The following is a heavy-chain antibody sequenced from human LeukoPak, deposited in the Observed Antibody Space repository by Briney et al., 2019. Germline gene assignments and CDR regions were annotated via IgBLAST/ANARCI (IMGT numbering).Heavy chain of an antibody. CDR2: MNPNSGNT. J-gene: IGHJ3*02. CDR3: ARLEMATIRTSAFDI. D-gene: IGHD5-24*01. Sequence: ASVKVSCKASGYTFTSYDINWVRQATGQGLEWMGWMNPNSGNTGYAQKFQGRVTMTRDTSISTAYMELSRLRSDDAAVYYCARLEMATIRTSAFDIWGQGTMVTVSS. V-gene: IGHV1-8*02. CDR1: GYTFTSYD.